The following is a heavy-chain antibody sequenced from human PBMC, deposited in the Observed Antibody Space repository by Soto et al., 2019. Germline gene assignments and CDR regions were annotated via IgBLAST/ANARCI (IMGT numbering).Heavy chain of an antibody. V-gene: IGHV1-18*01. J-gene: IGHJ3*02. D-gene: IGHD1-26*01. CDR1: GYTFTSYG. CDR3: AREVAESYYAFDI. Sequence: SGEVSFKASGYTFTSYGISWVRQAPGQGLEWMGWISAYNGNTNYAQKLQGRVTMTTDTSTSTAYMELRSLRSDDTAVYYCAREVAESYYAFDIWGQGTMVTVSS. CDR2: ISAYNGNT.